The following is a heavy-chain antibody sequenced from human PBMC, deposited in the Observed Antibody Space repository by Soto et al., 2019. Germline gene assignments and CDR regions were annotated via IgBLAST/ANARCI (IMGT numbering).Heavy chain of an antibody. CDR3: AKGGYCSGTSCYRSMQKSFDP. CDR1: GYTFTSYS. Sequence: ASVKVSCKASGYTFTSYSISWVRQAPGQGLEWMGWISVYNGNTNYAQKFQGRATMTTDTSTSTAYMELRSLRSDDSAVYYCAKGGYCSGTSCYRSMQKSFDPWGQGTLVTVSS. J-gene: IGHJ5*02. CDR2: ISVYNGNT. V-gene: IGHV1-18*01. D-gene: IGHD2-2*01.